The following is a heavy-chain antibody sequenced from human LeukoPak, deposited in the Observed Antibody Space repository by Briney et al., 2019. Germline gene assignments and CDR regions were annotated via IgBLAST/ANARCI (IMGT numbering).Heavy chain of an antibody. V-gene: IGHV4-34*01. J-gene: IGHJ4*02. CDR2: INHSGST. CDR1: GGSFTDYY. CDR3: ARAAYSGSYHSDY. Sequence: SETLSLTCAAYGGSFTDYYWTWIRQAPGKGLEWIGEINHSGSTNYNPSLESRVTMSIDTSKNQFSLQLSAVTAADTAVYYCARAAYSGSYHSDYWGQGTLVTVSS. D-gene: IGHD1-26*01.